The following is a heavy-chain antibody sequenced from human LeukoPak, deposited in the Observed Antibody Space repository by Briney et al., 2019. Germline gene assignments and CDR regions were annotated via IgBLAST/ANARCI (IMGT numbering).Heavy chain of an antibody. CDR1: GFTFSSYW. D-gene: IGHD6-13*01. J-gene: IGHJ4*02. Sequence: PGGSLRLSCAASGFTFSSYWMHWVRQAPGKGLVWVSRINSDGSSTSYADSVKGRFTISRDNAKNTLYLQMNSLRAEDTAVYYCLPSSSWTGFDYWGQGTLLTVSS. CDR2: INSDGSST. V-gene: IGHV3-74*01. CDR3: LPSSSWTGFDY.